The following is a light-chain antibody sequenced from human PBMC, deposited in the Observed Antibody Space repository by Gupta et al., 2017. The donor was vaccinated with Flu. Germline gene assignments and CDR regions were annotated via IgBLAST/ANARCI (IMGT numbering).Light chain of an antibody. CDR3: QQTESPPCT. J-gene: IGKJ4*01. Sequence: DIQMTQSPSSLSASVGDRVTITCRASLPIRTYLTWYQQKPGKAPELLIYGASILPGGVPSRFSGVGSGTDFTLTITRLQPEDFATYYCQQTESPPCTFGGGTKVEIK. V-gene: IGKV1-39*01. CDR1: LPIRTY. CDR2: GAS.